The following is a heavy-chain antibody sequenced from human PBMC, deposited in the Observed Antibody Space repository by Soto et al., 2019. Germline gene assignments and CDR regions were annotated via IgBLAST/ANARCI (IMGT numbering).Heavy chain of an antibody. CDR3: ARGMKPAAIFSNFDS. V-gene: IGHV1-8*01. CDR2: MNPNSGNT. CDR1: GYTFTSYD. Sequence: QVQLVQSGAEVKKPGASVKVSCKASGYTFTSYDINWVRQAPGQGLEWMGWMNPNSGNTGDARKFRGRITMTRDTSTGTAYMELSSMRSDDTAVYYCARGMKPAAIFSNFDSWGQGTLVTISS. J-gene: IGHJ4*02. D-gene: IGHD2-2*01.